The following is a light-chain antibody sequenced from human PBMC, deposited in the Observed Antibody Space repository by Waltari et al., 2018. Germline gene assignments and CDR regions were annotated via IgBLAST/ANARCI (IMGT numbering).Light chain of an antibody. CDR1: QAISTF. J-gene: IGKJ4*01. V-gene: IGKV1-16*02. CDR2: AAS. Sequence: DIQMTQSPCSLSPSVRYRHILTCRASQAISTFFAWFQLKPGKAPKSLIYAASTLQTGVSSNFSGSGSGTDFTLTISSLQPGDCATYYCQQYSTFPPTFVGGTRVEI. CDR3: QQYSTFPPT.